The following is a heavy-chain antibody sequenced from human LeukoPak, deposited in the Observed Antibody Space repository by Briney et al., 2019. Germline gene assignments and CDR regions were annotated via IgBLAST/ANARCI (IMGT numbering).Heavy chain of an antibody. CDR1: GYTFRDYG. CDR2: IRNDNGNR. J-gene: IGHJ5*02. Sequence: GASVKVSCKTSGYTFRDYGITWVRQAPGQGLEWMGWIRNDNGNREYAQKIQGRVTMTRDTSTSTAYMELGSLTSDDTAVYYCARVTKKIGQEVTWHDPWGQGTRVTVSS. D-gene: IGHD2-21*02. V-gene: IGHV1-18*01. CDR3: ARVTKKIGQEVTWHDP.